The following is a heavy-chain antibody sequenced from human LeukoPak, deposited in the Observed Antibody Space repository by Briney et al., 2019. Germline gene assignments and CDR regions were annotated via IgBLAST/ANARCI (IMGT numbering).Heavy chain of an antibody. D-gene: IGHD3-10*01. CDR2: ISYSRST. Sequence: SETLSLTCTVSGXSISSYYGSWIRQPPGKGLEWIGYISYSRSTNYNPSLKSRVTVSVDTSKNQFSLKLSSVTAADTAVYYCARDHGSGSYYNGAFDIWGQGTMVTVSS. CDR1: GXSISSYY. V-gene: IGHV4-59*01. CDR3: ARDHGSGSYYNGAFDI. J-gene: IGHJ3*02.